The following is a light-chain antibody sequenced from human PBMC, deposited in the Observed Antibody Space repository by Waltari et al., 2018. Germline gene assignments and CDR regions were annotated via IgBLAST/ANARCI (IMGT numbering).Light chain of an antibody. J-gene: IGLJ3*02. CDR3: QSYDSSLSGWV. CDR2: GNK. V-gene: IGLV1-40*01. CDR1: SSNIGAGYD. Sequence: QSVLTQPPSVSGAPGQRVSLSCAGSSSNIGAGYDVHWYQQLPGTAPKLLIYGNKNRPSGVPDRCSGSRSGTSASLAITGLQAEDEADYYCQSYDSSLSGWVFGGGTKLTVL.